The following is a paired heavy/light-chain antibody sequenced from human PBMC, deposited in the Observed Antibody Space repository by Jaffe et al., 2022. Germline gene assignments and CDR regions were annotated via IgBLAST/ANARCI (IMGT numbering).Heavy chain of an antibody. CDR3: ARGGCSSTSCSYGRARYYYYMDV. CDR1: GGSFSGYY. J-gene: IGHJ6*03. V-gene: IGHV4-34*01. CDR2: INHSGST. D-gene: IGHD2-2*01. Sequence: QVQLQQWGAGLLKPSETLSLTCAVYGGSFSGYYWSWIRQPPGKGLEWIGEINHSGSTNYNPSLKSRVTISVDTSKNQFSLKLSSVTAADTAVYYCARGGCSSTSCSYGRARYYYYMDVWGKGTTVTVSS.
Light chain of an antibody. V-gene: IGKV3-15*01. J-gene: IGKJ3*01. CDR2: GAS. CDR3: QQYNNWPRGFT. CDR1: QSVSSN. Sequence: EIVMTQSPATLSVSPGERATLSCRASQSVSSNLAWYQQKPGQAPRLLIYGASTRATGIPARFSGSGSGTEFTLTISSLQSEDFAVYYCQQYNNWPRGFTFGPGTKVDIK.